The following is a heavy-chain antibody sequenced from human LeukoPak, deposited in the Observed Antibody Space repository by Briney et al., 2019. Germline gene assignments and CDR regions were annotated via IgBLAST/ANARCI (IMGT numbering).Heavy chain of an antibody. CDR2: ISGSGGTT. Sequence: GGSLRLSCAASAFTFSNYAMSWVRQAPGKGLQWVSLISGSGGTTYYADPVKGRFTISRDNSKNTLYLQVNSLRVEDTAVYYCAQERRDDGDFVYWGQGTLLTVSS. D-gene: IGHD4-17*01. J-gene: IGHJ4*02. CDR1: AFTFSNYA. V-gene: IGHV3-23*01. CDR3: AQERRDDGDFVY.